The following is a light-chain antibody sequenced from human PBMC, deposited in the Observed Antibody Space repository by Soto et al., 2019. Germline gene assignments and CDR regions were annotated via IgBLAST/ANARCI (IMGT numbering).Light chain of an antibody. CDR2: EVS. Sequence: QSALTQPPSVSGSPGQSVTISCTGTSSDIGANNRVSWHQQYPGTAPKLLIYEVSIRPSGVPDRFSGSKSGNTASLTISGLQAEDEADYYCCSFTSNTFFFGGGTKVTVL. J-gene: IGLJ2*01. CDR3: CSFTSNTFF. V-gene: IGLV2-18*02. CDR1: SSDIGANNR.